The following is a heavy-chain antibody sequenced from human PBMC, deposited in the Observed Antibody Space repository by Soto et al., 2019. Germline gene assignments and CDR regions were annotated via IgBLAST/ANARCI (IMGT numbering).Heavy chain of an antibody. D-gene: IGHD6-13*01. CDR3: ATENLAAAASQNYYYGMDV. V-gene: IGHV1-69*12. J-gene: IGHJ6*02. Sequence: QVQLVQSGAEVKKPGSSVKVSCKASGGTFSSYAISWVRQAPGQGLEWMGGIIPIFGTANYAQKFQGRVTITADEXXSXAXXQLSSLRSEDTAVYYCATENLAAAASQNYYYGMDVWGQGTTVTVSS. CDR2: IIPIFGTA. CDR1: GGTFSSYA.